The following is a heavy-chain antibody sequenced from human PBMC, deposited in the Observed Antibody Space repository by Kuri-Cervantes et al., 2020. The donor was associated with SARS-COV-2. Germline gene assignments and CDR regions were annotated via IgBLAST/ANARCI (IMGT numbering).Heavy chain of an antibody. Sequence: GESLKISCQGSGYSFTTYWIGWVRQMPGKGLEWTGIIYPGDSDTRCSPSFQGQVTISADKSISTAYLQWSSLKASDTAMYYCARPHYYDSSGPGWFDYWGQGTLVTVSS. D-gene: IGHD3-22*01. V-gene: IGHV5-51*01. CDR2: IYPGDSDT. CDR3: ARPHYYDSSGPGWFDY. CDR1: GYSFTTYW. J-gene: IGHJ4*02.